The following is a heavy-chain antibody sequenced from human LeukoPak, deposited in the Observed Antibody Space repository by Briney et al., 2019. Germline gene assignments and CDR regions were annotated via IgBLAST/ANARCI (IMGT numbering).Heavy chain of an antibody. Sequence: SQTLSLTCAISGDSVSSNSAAWNWIRQSPSRGLEWLGRTYYRSKWYNDYAVSVKSRITINPDTSKNQFSLQLNSVTPEDTAVYYCARDPGTAAATSWVNWFDPWGQGTLDTVSS. J-gene: IGHJ5*02. D-gene: IGHD6-13*01. CDR2: TYYRSKWYN. V-gene: IGHV6-1*01. CDR1: GDSVSSNSAA. CDR3: ARDPGTAAATSWVNWFDP.